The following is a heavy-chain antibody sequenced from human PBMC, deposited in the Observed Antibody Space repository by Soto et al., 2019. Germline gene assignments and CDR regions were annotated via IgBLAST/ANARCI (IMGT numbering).Heavy chain of an antibody. CDR2: IWFDGSDK. J-gene: IGHJ3*02. CDR1: GFTFSNYG. Sequence: QPGGSLRLSCAASGFTFSNYGMHWARQAPGKGLEWVALIWFDGSDKYYADSVQGRFTLSRDNSKNTVYLQMNSLRAEDTAVYYCARLYCGSPSCYSGGAFDIRSHGTRLTL. D-gene: IGHD2-2*01. V-gene: IGHV3-33*03. CDR3: ARLYCGSPSCYSGGAFDI.